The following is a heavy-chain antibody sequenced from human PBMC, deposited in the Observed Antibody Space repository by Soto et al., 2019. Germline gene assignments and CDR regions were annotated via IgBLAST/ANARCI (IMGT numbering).Heavy chain of an antibody. J-gene: IGHJ4*02. V-gene: IGHV3-21*06. D-gene: IGHD2-15*01. CDR2: ISSDNNYI. CDR3: ARGRTCTGASCYGGGDY. CDR1: GFTFSDYS. Sequence: PGGSLRLSCAASGFTFSDYSMNWMRQAPGKGLEWVASISSDNNYIYYIDSVEGRFTISRDNAKNSLYLQMTSLGAEDTDVYYCARGRTCTGASCYGGGDYWGQGTLVTVSS.